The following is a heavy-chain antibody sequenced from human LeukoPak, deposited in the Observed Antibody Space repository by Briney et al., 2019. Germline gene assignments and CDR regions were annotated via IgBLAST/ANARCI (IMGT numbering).Heavy chain of an antibody. J-gene: IGHJ4*02. D-gene: IGHD4-23*01. Sequence: SETLSLTCAVSGYSISSGYYWGWIRQPPGKGLEWIGSIYHSGSTYYNPSLKSRVTISVDTSKNQFSLKLSSVTAADTAVYYCARLLVVTPFDYWGQGTLVTVSS. V-gene: IGHV4-38-2*01. CDR2: IYHSGST. CDR1: GYSISSGYY. CDR3: ARLLVVTPFDY.